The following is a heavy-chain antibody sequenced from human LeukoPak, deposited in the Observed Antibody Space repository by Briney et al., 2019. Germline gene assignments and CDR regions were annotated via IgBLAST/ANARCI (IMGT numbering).Heavy chain of an antibody. D-gene: IGHD5/OR15-5a*01. CDR1: GFTFDDYA. V-gene: IGHV3-43*02. Sequence: GGSLRLSCAASGFTFDDYAMHWVRQAPGKGLQWVSLISGDGSKTYYADSVKGRLTISRDNRKNSLYLQMNSLRTEDTAFYYCTKDIGERGYSVHWGQGTLVTVSS. CDR2: ISGDGSKT. CDR3: TKDIGERGYSVH. J-gene: IGHJ4*02.